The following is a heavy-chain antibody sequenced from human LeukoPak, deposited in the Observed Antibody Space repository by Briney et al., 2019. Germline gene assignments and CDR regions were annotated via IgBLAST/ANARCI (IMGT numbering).Heavy chain of an antibody. Sequence: SATLSLTCTVSGVSISSGDYYWSWIRQPPGKGLEWIGYIYYSGSTYYNPSLKSRVTISVDTSKNQFSLKLSSVTAADTAVYYCASTNIVVVPAAIHNWFDPWGQGTLVTVSS. CDR3: ASTNIVVVPAAIHNWFDP. V-gene: IGHV4-30-4*01. D-gene: IGHD2-2*01. CDR1: GVSISSGDYY. CDR2: IYYSGST. J-gene: IGHJ5*02.